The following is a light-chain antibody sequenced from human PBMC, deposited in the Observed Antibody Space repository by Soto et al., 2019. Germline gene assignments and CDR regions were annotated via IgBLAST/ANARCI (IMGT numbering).Light chain of an antibody. CDR3: GTWDDRLDGNYV. CDR1: SSNIGDNY. V-gene: IGLV1-51*01. Sequence: QSALTQPPSVSAAPGQQVTISCSGSSSNIGDNYVSWYQHLPGTAPKLVVYDNDRRPSGIPGRFSGSKSGTSATLVITGLQTGDEADYYCGTWDDRLDGNYVFGTGTQMTVL. CDR2: DND. J-gene: IGLJ1*01.